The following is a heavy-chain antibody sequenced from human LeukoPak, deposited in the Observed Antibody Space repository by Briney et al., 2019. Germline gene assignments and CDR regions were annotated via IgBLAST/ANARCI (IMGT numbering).Heavy chain of an antibody. V-gene: IGHV4-34*01. CDR2: IYYSGST. D-gene: IGHD3-10*01. CDR1: GGSFSGYY. Sequence: PSETLSLTCAVYGGSFSGYYWSWIRQPPGKGLEWIGSIYYSGSTYYNPSLKSRVTISVDTSKNQFSLKLSSVTAADTAVYYCARDRSVLLWFGEHHNTFDYWGQGTLVTVSS. CDR3: ARDRSVLLWFGEHHNTFDY. J-gene: IGHJ4*02.